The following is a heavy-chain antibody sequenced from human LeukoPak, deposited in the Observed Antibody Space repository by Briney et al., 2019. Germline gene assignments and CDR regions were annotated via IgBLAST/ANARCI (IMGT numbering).Heavy chain of an antibody. CDR2: ISWNSGSK. Sequence: PGGSLRLSCAASGFTFDDYAMHWVRQAPGKGLEWVSGISWNSGSKGYADSVKGRFTISRDNAKNSLYLQMNSLRAEDTALYYCAKAAIHYYYYMDVWGKGTTVTVSS. V-gene: IGHV3-9*01. CDR1: GFTFDDYA. D-gene: IGHD2-21*02. CDR3: AKAAIHYYYYMDV. J-gene: IGHJ6*03.